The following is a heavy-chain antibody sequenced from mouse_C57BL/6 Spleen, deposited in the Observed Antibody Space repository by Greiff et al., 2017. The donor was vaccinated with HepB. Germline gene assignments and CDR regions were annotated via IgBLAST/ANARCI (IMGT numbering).Heavy chain of an antibody. CDR3: AIYGSSPSWFAY. D-gene: IGHD1-1*01. V-gene: IGHV5-4*01. Sequence: DVQLVESGGGLVKPGGSLKLSCAASGFTFSSYAMSWVRQTPEKRLEWVATISDGGSYTYYPDNVKGRFTISRDNAKNNLYLQMSHLKSEDTAMYYCAIYGSSPSWFAYWGQGTLVTVSA. J-gene: IGHJ3*01. CDR1: GFTFSSYA. CDR2: ISDGGSYT.